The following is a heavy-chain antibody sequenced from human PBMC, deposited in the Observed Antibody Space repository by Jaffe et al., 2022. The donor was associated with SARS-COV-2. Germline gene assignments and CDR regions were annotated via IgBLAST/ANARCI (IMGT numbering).Heavy chain of an antibody. D-gene: IGHD5-18*01. V-gene: IGHV1-46*01. Sequence: QVQLVQSGAEVKKPGASVKVSCKASGYTFTSYYMHWVRQAPGQGLEWMGIINPSGGSTSYAQKFQGRVTMTRDTSTSTVYMELSSLRSEDTAVYYCARDRDTAMVPLNEDYYGMDVWGQGTTVTVSS. CDR2: INPSGGST. CDR1: GYTFTSYY. CDR3: ARDRDTAMVPLNEDYYGMDV. J-gene: IGHJ6*02.